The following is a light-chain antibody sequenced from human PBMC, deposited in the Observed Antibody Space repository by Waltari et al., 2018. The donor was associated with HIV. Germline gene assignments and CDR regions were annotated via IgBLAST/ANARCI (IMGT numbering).Light chain of an antibody. CDR3: GRWESSLRAYVV. V-gene: IGLV1-51*01. CDR2: DKN. J-gene: IGLJ2*01. Sequence: QSVLTPPPSVSAAPGQKVTISCSGSSSNIGNNYVYWSEQPPGTAPKPLIYDKNKRHAGRSDRSSGAKAGTSATLGITGLQTGDEADYDCGRWESSLRAYVVFGGGTKLTVL. CDR1: SSNIGNNY.